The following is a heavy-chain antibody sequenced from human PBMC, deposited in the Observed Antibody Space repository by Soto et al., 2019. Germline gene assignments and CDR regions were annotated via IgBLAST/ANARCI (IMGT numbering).Heavy chain of an antibody. CDR2: IDWDDDK. CDR1: GFSLSTSGMC. V-gene: IGHV2-70*01. Sequence: SGPTLMNPTQTLTLTCTFSGFSLSTSGMCVSWIRQPPGKALEWLALIDWDDDKYYSTSLKTRLTISKDTSKNQVVLTMTNMDPVDTATYYCARYCVGSYYYYGMDVWGQGTTVTVSS. J-gene: IGHJ6*02. CDR3: ARYCVGSYYYYGMDV. D-gene: IGHD3-10*01.